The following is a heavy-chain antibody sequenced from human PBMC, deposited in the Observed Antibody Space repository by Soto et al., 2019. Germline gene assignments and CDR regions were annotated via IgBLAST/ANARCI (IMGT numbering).Heavy chain of an antibody. J-gene: IGHJ4*02. D-gene: IGHD1-20*01. CDR1: GFTFSTHA. Sequence: GGSLRLSCAASGFTFSTHAMHWVRQAPGKGLECVAIVSFDGSNKYYADSVKGRFTISRDNSKNTLYLQMSGLTPEDTAVYYCASDQTGITTTGGGRIDHWGQGTLVTVSS. CDR3: ASDQTGITTTGGGRIDH. V-gene: IGHV3-30-3*01. CDR2: VSFDGSNK.